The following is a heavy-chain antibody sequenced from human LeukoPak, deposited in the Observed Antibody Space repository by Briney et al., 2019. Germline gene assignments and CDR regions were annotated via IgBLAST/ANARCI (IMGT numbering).Heavy chain of an antibody. J-gene: IGHJ6*02. CDR2: ISSSGSTI. CDR1: GFTFSSYG. Sequence: GRSLRLSCAASGFTFSSYGMNWVRQAPGKGLEWVSYISSSGSTIYYADSVKGRFTISRDNAKNSLYLQMNSLRAEDTAVYYCARDLTTYGMDVWGQGTTVTVSS. CDR3: ARDLTTYGMDV. D-gene: IGHD4-17*01. V-gene: IGHV3-48*04.